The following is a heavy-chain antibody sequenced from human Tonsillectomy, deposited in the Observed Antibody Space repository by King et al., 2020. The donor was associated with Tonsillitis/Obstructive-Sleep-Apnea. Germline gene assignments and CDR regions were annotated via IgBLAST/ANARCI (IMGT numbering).Heavy chain of an antibody. CDR2: IYYSGHT. Sequence: QLQESGPGLVKPSETLSLTCTVSGGSISSSTYYWGWIRQPPGKGLEWIGCIYYSGHTYFNPSPKSRVTISVDTSKNQFSLKLSSVTAADTAVYYCARRVTGDPWIDYWGQGTLVTVSS. J-gene: IGHJ4*02. V-gene: IGHV4-39*01. D-gene: IGHD7-27*01. CDR1: GGSISSSTYY. CDR3: ARRVTGDPWIDY.